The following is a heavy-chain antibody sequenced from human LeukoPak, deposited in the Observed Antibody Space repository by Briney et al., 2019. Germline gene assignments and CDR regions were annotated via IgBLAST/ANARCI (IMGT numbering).Heavy chain of an antibody. CDR1: GFTFSSYG. J-gene: IGHJ4*02. CDR2: ISYDGSNK. V-gene: IGHV3-30*03. Sequence: GGSLRLSCAASGFTFSSYGMHWVRQAPGKGLEWVAVISYDGSNKYYADSVKGRFTISRDNSKNTLYLQMNSLRAEDTAVYYCARDRPATAGFDYWGQGTLVTVSS. CDR3: ARDRPATAGFDY. D-gene: IGHD2-2*01.